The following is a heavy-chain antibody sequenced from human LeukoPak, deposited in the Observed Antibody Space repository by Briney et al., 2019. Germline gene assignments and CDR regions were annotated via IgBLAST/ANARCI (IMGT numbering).Heavy chain of an antibody. CDR3: ARVDPYYYYYMDV. J-gene: IGHJ6*03. D-gene: IGHD3/OR15-3a*01. Sequence: ASVKVSCKASGYTFTGYYMHWVRQAPGQGLEWMGWINPNSGGTNYAQKFQGRVTMTRDTSISTAYMELSRLRSEDTAVYYCARVDPYYYYYMDVWGKGTTVTISS. CDR1: GYTFTGYY. V-gene: IGHV1-2*02. CDR2: INPNSGGT.